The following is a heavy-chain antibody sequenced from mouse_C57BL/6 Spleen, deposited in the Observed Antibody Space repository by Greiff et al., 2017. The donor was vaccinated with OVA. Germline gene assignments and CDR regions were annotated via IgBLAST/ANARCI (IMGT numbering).Heavy chain of an antibody. CDR1: GYTFTEYT. CDR2: FYPGSGSI. J-gene: IGHJ4*01. Sequence: VQLKQSGAELVKPGASVKLSCKASGYTFTEYTIHWVKQRSGQGLEWIGWFYPGSGSIKYNEKFKDKATLTADKSSSTVYMELSRLTSEDSAVYFCARHEDRGLLPDYYAMDYWGQGTSVTVSS. D-gene: IGHD2-3*01. V-gene: IGHV1-62-2*01. CDR3: ARHEDRGLLPDYYAMDY.